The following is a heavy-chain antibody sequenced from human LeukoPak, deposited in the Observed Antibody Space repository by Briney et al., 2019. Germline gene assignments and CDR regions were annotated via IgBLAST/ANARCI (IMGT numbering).Heavy chain of an antibody. CDR1: GGSISSYY. Sequence: PSETLSLTCTVSGGSISSYYWSWIRQPPGKGLEWIGEINHSGSTNYNPSLKSRVTISVDTSKNQFSLKLSSVTAADTAVYYCARGNLYCSSTSCFGLGDYWGQGTLVTVSS. D-gene: IGHD2-2*01. V-gene: IGHV4-34*01. J-gene: IGHJ4*02. CDR2: INHSGST. CDR3: ARGNLYCSSTSCFGLGDY.